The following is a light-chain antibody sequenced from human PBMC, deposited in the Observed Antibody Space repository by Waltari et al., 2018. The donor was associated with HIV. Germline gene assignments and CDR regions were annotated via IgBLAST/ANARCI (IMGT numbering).Light chain of an antibody. CDR3: QHYGNSLTWT. CDR1: QSVPKNF. J-gene: IGKJ1*01. Sequence: DIVLTQSPGTLSLSPGDRATLPCRASQSVPKNFLAWYQHKRGQPPRLLIYGASTRATDTPVRFIGSGSGTDFTLTISRLEPEDFAVYYCQHYGNSLTWTFGQGTKMEIK. CDR2: GAS. V-gene: IGKV3-20*01.